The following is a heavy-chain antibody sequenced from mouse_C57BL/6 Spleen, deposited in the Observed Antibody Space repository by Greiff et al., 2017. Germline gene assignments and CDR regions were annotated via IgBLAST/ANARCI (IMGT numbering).Heavy chain of an antibody. J-gene: IGHJ4*01. Sequence: QVHVKQPGAELVMPGASVKISCKASGYAFSSYWMNWVKQRPGKGLEWIGQIYPGDGDTNYNGKFKGKATLTADKSSSTAYMQLSSLTSEDSAVYFCARSGRGGSAMDYWGQGTSVTVSS. CDR3: ARSGRGGSAMDY. D-gene: IGHD3-1*01. CDR1: GYAFSSYW. V-gene: IGHV1-80*01. CDR2: IYPGDGDT.